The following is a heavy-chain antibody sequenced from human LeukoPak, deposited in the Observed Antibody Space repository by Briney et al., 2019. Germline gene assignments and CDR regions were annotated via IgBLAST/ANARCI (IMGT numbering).Heavy chain of an antibody. J-gene: IGHJ4*02. D-gene: IGHD3-22*01. CDR3: ARDNPYYYDSSGYAYFDY. CDR1: GFTFSYYS. CDR2: ISTSSTYI. V-gene: IGHV3-21*01. Sequence: PGGSLRLSCAASGFTFSYYSMNWVRQAPGKGLEWVPSISTSSTYIYYADSVKGRFTISRDNGKNSLYLQMNSLRAEDTAVYFCARDNPYYYDSSGYAYFDYWGQGTLVTVSS.